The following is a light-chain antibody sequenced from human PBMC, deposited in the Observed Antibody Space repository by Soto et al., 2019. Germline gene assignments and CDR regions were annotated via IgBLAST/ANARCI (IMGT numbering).Light chain of an antibody. V-gene: IGLV1-40*01. CDR1: WSNIGAGYE. Sequence: QPVLTQPPSVSGAPGQRVTISCTGGWSNIGAGYEVHWYQHHPGRAPKLIIYEVTIRPSGVSNRFSGSKSGNTASLTISGLQAEDEADYYCSSYTTSAPYVFGSGTKLTVL. CDR2: EVT. CDR3: SSYTTSAPYV. J-gene: IGLJ1*01.